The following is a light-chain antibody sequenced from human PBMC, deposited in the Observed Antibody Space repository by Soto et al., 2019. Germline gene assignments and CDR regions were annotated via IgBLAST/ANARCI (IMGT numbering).Light chain of an antibody. CDR1: SSNIGSYT. Sequence: QSALTQPPAASGTPGQRVTISCSGGSSNIGSYTLNWYQQLPGTAPKLLMYGDNRRSSGVPDRFSGSKSGTSASLAISGLQSEDEADYYCGTWDDSLNRGVFGTGTKVTVL. CDR2: GDN. J-gene: IGLJ1*01. CDR3: GTWDDSLNRGV. V-gene: IGLV1-44*01.